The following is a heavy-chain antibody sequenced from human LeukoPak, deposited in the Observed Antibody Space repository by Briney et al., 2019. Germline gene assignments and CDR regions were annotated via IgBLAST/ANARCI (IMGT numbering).Heavy chain of an antibody. CDR3: ARGRGLVSSGSRGAFDI. D-gene: IGHD3-22*01. CDR2: ISAYNGNT. Sequence: ASVKVSCKASGYTFTSYGISWVRQAPGQGLEWMGWISAYNGNTNYAQKLQGRVTMTTDTSTSTAYMELRSLRSDDTAVYYCARGRGLVSSGSRGAFDIWGQGTMVTVSS. V-gene: IGHV1-18*01. J-gene: IGHJ3*02. CDR1: GYTFTSYG.